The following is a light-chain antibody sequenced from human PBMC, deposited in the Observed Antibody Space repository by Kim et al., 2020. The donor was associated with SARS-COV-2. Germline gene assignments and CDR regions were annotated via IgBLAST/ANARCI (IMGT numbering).Light chain of an antibody. CDR3: QQRRNWQGWT. Sequence: EIVLTQSPATLSLSPGERATLSCRASQSVSSYLAWYQQKPGQAPRLLIYDASNRATGIPARFSGSGSGTDFTLTISSLEPEDFAVYYCQQRRNWQGWTFGQGTKVDIK. J-gene: IGKJ1*01. V-gene: IGKV3-11*01. CDR2: DAS. CDR1: QSVSSY.